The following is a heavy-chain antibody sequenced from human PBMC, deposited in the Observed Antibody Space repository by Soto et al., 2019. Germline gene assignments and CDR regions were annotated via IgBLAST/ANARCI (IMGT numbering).Heavy chain of an antibody. Sequence: QVQLQESGPGLVKPSQTLSLTCTVSGGSISSGDYYWSWIRQPPGKGLEWIGYIYYSGSTYYNPSLKSRVSISIDSSQNQFSLKLSSVTAADTALYYSAIYSGPSVHFDYWGQGTLATVSS. CDR2: IYYSGST. CDR3: AIYSGPSVHFDY. D-gene: IGHD4-4*01. V-gene: IGHV4-30-4*01. J-gene: IGHJ4*02. CDR1: GGSISSGDYY.